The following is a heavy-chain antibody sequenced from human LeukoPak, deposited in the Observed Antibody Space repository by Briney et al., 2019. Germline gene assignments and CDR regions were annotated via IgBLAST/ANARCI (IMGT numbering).Heavy chain of an antibody. D-gene: IGHD3-10*01. CDR2: ISNDGSNI. CDR1: GFTFSSYG. Sequence: PGGSLRLSCAASGFTFSSYGMHWVRQAPGNGLEWVAVISNDGSNIYYADFVKGRFTISRDNSKNTLYLQMNSLRAEDTAVYYCARVAMVRGPQLLPGWFDPWGQGTLVTVSS. CDR3: ARVAMVRGPQLLPGWFDP. V-gene: IGHV3-30*03. J-gene: IGHJ5*02.